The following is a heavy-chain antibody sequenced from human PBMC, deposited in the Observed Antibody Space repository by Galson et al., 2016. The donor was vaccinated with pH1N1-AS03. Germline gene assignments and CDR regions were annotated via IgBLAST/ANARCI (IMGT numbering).Heavy chain of an antibody. V-gene: IGHV3-23*01. CDR3: AGDEGFANGINV. CDR1: GFTFNNYA. D-gene: IGHD3-3*01. CDR2: ISGSGGHI. J-gene: IGHJ6*02. Sequence: SLRLSCAASGFTFNNYAMSWVRQAPGKGLEWVSVISGSGGHIYYADSVRGRFAISRDNSKNTVYLQMNSLRAEDTAVYYCAGDEGFANGINVWGQGTTVTVSS.